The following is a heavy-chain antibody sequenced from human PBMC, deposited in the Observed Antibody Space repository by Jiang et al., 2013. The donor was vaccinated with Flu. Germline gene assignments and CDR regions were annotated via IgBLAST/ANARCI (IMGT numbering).Heavy chain of an antibody. CDR3: ATLPGWGSSSDY. CDR2: IYYSGST. D-gene: IGHD6-6*01. CDR1: GGSISSYY. Sequence: GSGLVKPSETLSLTCTVSGGSISSYYWSWIRQPPGKGLEWIGYIYYSGSTNYNPSLKSRVTISVDTSKNQFSLKLSSVTAADTAVYYCATLPGWGSSSDYWGQGTLVTVSS. J-gene: IGHJ4*02. V-gene: IGHV4-59*13.